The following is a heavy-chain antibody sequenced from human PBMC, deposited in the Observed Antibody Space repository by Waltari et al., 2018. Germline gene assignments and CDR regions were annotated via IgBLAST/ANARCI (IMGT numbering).Heavy chain of an antibody. J-gene: IGHJ4*02. CDR3: ARVGKWFGELLLPFDY. CDR1: GGSFRGYS. CDR2: INQSGST. V-gene: IGHV4-34*01. D-gene: IGHD3-10*01. Sequence: QVQLQQWGAGPLKPSETLSLTCAVYGGSFRGYSWSGIRPPPGKGLEWIGEINQSGSTNYNPSLKSRVTISVETSKNQFSLKLSSVTAADTAVYYCARVGKWFGELLLPFDYWGQGTLVTVSS.